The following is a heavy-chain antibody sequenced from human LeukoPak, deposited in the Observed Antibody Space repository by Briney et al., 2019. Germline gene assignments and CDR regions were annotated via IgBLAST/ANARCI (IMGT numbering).Heavy chain of an antibody. CDR1: GYTFTGYY. D-gene: IGHD4-11*01. J-gene: IGHJ4*02. V-gene: IGHV1-2*02. CDR2: INPNSGDT. Sequence: ASVKVSCKASGYTFTGYYLHWVRQAPGQGREWMGWINPNSGDTNYAQKFQGRVTMTRDTSISTAYMELSRLRSDDTAVYYCARERYGNYADWGQGTLVTVSS. CDR3: ARERYGNYAD.